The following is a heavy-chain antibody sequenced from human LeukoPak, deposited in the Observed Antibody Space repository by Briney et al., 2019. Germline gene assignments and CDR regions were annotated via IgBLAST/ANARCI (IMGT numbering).Heavy chain of an antibody. J-gene: IGHJ4*02. CDR2: ISSSSSTI. CDR3: ARNGPRIGY. D-gene: IGHD2-8*01. Sequence: GESLKISCAASGFTFSSYSMNWVRQAPGKGLEWVSYISSSSSTIYYADSVKGRFTISRDNAKNSLYLQMNSLRAEDTAVYYCARNGPRIGYWGQGTLVTVSS. CDR1: GFTFSSYS. V-gene: IGHV3-48*01.